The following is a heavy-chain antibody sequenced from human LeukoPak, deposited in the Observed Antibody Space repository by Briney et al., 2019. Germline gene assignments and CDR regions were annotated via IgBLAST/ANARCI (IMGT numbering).Heavy chain of an antibody. CDR1: GFTFSNAW. CDR3: TTEYDSSGYYYVGSWFDP. Sequence: GGSLRLSCAASGFTFSNAWMSWVRQAPGKGLEWVGRIKSKTDGGTTDYAAPVKGRFTISRDDSKNTLYLQMNSLKTEDTAVYYCTTEYDSSGYYYVGSWFDPWGQGTLVTVSS. D-gene: IGHD3-22*01. CDR2: IKSKTDGGTT. V-gene: IGHV3-15*01. J-gene: IGHJ5*02.